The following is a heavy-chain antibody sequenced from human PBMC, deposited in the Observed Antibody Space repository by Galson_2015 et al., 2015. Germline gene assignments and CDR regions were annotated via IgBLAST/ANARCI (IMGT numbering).Heavy chain of an antibody. CDR1: GFTFSTYA. V-gene: IGHV3-23*01. Sequence: SLRLSCAASGFTFSTYAMSWVRQAPGKGLEWVPSITSSGGSTYYAGSVKGRFTISRDNSQNTLYLQKNSLRAEDTAVYYCGRGTIYGVVIIDYWGQGTLVTVSS. CDR3: GRGTIYGVVIIDY. CDR2: ITSSGGST. D-gene: IGHD3-3*01. J-gene: IGHJ4*02.